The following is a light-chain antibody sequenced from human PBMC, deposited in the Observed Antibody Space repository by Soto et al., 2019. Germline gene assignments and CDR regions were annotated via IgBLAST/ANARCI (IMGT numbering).Light chain of an antibody. Sequence: IQLTQSPSSLSASVGDRVTIACRASQGISSYLAWYQQKPGKAPKLLIYPASTLQSGVPSRFSGSGSGTDFTLTISSLQPEDSATYYCQQLNIYPITFGQGTRLEIK. CDR2: PAS. CDR3: QQLNIYPIT. V-gene: IGKV1-9*01. CDR1: QGISSY. J-gene: IGKJ5*01.